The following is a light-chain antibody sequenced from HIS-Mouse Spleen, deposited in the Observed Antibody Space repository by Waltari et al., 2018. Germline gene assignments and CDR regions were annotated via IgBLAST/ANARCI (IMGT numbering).Light chain of an antibody. CDR1: QGISSY. V-gene: IGKV1-9*01. J-gene: IGKJ1*01. CDR2: AAS. Sequence: DIQFPQSPSFLSASVGTRATIPCRASQGISSYLAWYQQKPGKAPKLLIYAASTLQSGVPSRFSGSGSGTEFTLTISSLQPEDFATYYCQQLNSYPPTFGQGTKVEIK. CDR3: QQLNSYPPT.